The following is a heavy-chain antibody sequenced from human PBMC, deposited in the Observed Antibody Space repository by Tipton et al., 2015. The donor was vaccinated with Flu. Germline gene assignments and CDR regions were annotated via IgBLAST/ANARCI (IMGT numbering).Heavy chain of an antibody. CDR1: GDSIGSDYY. J-gene: IGHJ4*02. D-gene: IGHD1-1*01. V-gene: IGHV4-38-2*02. CDR2: IHRSGNT. Sequence: TLSLTCSASGDSIGSDYYWGWIRQPPGKGLEWLGNIHRSGNTYYNSSLKSRVTISLDKSENQFSLRLNSVTAADTAVYYCARGTGDAYLDSWGQGTLVTVSS. CDR3: ARGTGDAYLDS.